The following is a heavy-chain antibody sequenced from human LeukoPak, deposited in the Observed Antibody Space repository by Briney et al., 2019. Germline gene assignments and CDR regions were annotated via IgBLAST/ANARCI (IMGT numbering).Heavy chain of an antibody. CDR3: ARGGELLTALPAAHAFDI. Sequence: GGSLRLSCAASGFTFSIHWMSWVRQAPGKGLEWVANIKQDGSAKYYVDSVKGRFTISRDNAKNLLYLQMNSLRAEDTAVYYCARGGELLTALPAAHAFDIWGQGTMVTVSS. CDR2: IKQDGSAK. V-gene: IGHV3-7*01. J-gene: IGHJ3*02. D-gene: IGHD1-26*01. CDR1: GFTFSIHW.